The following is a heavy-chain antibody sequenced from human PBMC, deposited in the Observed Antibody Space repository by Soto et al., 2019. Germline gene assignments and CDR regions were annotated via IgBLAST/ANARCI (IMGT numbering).Heavy chain of an antibody. CDR3: ARGGGYCTPTSCAIDS. V-gene: IGHV3-23*01. D-gene: IGHD2-8*01. CDR1: RFDFSSYE. CDR2: VSLTGDRT. Sequence: EVQLLESGGGLVQPGGSLRLSCVASRFDFSSYEMSWVRQAAGKGLEWVSRVSLTGDRTNYAVSVKGRFTVSRDNFKNALYLEMASLRPDVTAIYYCARGGGYCTPTSCAIDSWGRGPPVTVSS. J-gene: IGHJ4*02.